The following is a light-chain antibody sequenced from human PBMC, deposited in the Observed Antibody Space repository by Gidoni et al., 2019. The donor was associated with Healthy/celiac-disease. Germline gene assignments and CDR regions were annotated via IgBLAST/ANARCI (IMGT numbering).Light chain of an antibody. J-gene: IGKJ2*01. Sequence: DIQMTQSPSTLSASVGARVTITCRASQSISSWLAWYQQKPGKAPKLLIYDASSFESGVPSRFSGSGSATEFTLTISSLQPDDFATYYCQQYNSYSPYTFGQGTKLEIK. CDR2: DAS. V-gene: IGKV1-5*01. CDR1: QSISSW. CDR3: QQYNSYSPYT.